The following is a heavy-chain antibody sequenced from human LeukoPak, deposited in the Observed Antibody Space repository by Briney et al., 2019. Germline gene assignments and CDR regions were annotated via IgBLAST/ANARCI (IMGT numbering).Heavy chain of an antibody. Sequence: GGSLRLSCAASGFTFSNYWTHWVRQAPGKGLVWVSRIKGDGSHTVYADSVKGRFTISRDNAKNTLFPQMRSLRVEDTAVYYCVRDWDHFDFDSWGQGTLVTVSS. D-gene: IGHD1-26*01. CDR3: VRDWDHFDFDS. J-gene: IGHJ5*01. CDR2: IKGDGSHT. V-gene: IGHV3-74*01. CDR1: GFTFSNYW.